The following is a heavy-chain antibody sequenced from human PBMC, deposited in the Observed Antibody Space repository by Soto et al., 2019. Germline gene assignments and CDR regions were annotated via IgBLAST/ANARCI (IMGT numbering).Heavy chain of an antibody. D-gene: IGHD1-26*01. J-gene: IGHJ3*02. CDR1: GFTFSTSA. CDR3: AKVDKYRGSKHAFDI. CDR2: ISDSGGST. Sequence: GGSLRLSCAASGFTFSTSAMSWVRQAPGKGLEWVSGISDSGGSTYYADSVKGRFTLSRDNSKMTVYLQMNSLRAEDTAVYYCAKVDKYRGSKHAFDIWGQGTMVTVSS. V-gene: IGHV3-23*01.